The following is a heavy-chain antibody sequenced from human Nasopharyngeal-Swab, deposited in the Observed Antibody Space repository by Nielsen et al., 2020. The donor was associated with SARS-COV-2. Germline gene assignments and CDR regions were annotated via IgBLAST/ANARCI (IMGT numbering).Heavy chain of an antibody. D-gene: IGHD3-22*01. Sequence: GESLKLSCAASGFTFSDYYMSWIRHAPGKGLEWVSYISSSGSTIYYADSVKGRFTISRDNAKNSLYLQMNSLRAEDTAVYYCARGVYDSSGYYYPWGQGTLVTVSS. J-gene: IGHJ5*02. CDR1: GFTFSDYY. V-gene: IGHV3-11*04. CDR2: ISSSGSTI. CDR3: ARGVYDSSGYYYP.